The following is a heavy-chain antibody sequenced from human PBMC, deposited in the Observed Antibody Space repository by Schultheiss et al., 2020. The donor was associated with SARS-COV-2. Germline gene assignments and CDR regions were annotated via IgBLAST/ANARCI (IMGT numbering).Heavy chain of an antibody. CDR2: VNPNSGGT. CDR3: ARVPWDQDY. J-gene: IGHJ4*02. Sequence: ASVKVSCKASGYTFTGYYLHWVRQAPGQGLEWMGWVNPNSGGTNYAQKFQGRVTMTRDTSISTAYMELTRLTSDDTAMYYCARVPWDQDYWGQGTLVTVSS. V-gene: IGHV1-2*02. CDR1: GYTFTGYY. D-gene: IGHD1-26*01.